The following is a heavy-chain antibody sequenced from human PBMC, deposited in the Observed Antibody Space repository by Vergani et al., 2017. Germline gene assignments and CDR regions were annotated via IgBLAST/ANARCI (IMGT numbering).Heavy chain of an antibody. D-gene: IGHD6-13*01. Sequence: QVQLQESGPGLVKPSETLSLTCAVSGHSISSGYYWGWIRQPPGKGLEWIGSIYHSGSTYYNPSLKSRVTISVDTSKNQSSLKLSSVTAADTAVYYCARRESIAAAGPLDYWGQGTLVTVSS. CDR1: GHSISSGYY. CDR2: IYHSGST. J-gene: IGHJ4*02. CDR3: ARRESIAAAGPLDY. V-gene: IGHV4-38-2*01.